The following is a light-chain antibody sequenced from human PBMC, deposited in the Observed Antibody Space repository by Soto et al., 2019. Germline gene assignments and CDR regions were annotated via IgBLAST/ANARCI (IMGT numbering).Light chain of an antibody. CDR1: SSNIGSNS. J-gene: IGLJ3*02. V-gene: IGLV1-44*01. CDR3: APWDDSLNGPV. CDR2: SND. Sequence: QSVLTQPPSASGAPGQRVTISCSGSSSNIGSNSVNWYQQLPGTAPKVLIYSNDQRPSGVPDRFSGSKSGTSASLAISGLQSEDEADYYCAPWDDSLNGPVFGGGTKLTVL.